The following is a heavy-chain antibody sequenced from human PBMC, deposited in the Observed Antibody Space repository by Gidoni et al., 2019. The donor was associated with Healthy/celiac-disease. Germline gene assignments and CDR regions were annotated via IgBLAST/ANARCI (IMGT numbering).Heavy chain of an antibody. J-gene: IGHJ4*02. Sequence: QVQLVESGGGAVQPGRSLRLSCAASGFTFSSYGMPWVRQAPGKGLEWVAVIWYDGSNKYYADSVKGRFTISRDNSKNTLYLQMNSLRAEDTAVYYCARADYGDPLDYWGQGTLVTVSS. CDR3: ARADYGDPLDY. D-gene: IGHD4-17*01. V-gene: IGHV3-33*01. CDR2: IWYDGSNK. CDR1: GFTFSSYG.